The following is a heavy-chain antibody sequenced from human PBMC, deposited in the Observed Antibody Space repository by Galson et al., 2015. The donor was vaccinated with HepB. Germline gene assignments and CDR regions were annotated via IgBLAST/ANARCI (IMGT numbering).Heavy chain of an antibody. D-gene: IGHD3-10*01. V-gene: IGHV1-3*01. CDR2: INAGNGNT. CDR1: GYTFTSYG. CDR3: ARGEYAWFGELLVGAYFDY. J-gene: IGHJ4*02. Sequence: SVKVSCKASGYTFTSYGISWVRQAPGQRLEWMGWINAGNGNTKYSQKFQGRVTITGDTSASTAYMELSSLRSEDTAVYYCARGEYAWFGELLVGAYFDYWGQGTLVTVSS.